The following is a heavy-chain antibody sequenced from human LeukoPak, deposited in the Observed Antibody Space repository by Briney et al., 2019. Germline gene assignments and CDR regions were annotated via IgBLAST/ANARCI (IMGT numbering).Heavy chain of an antibody. V-gene: IGHV4-39*07. D-gene: IGHD2-2*01. CDR1: GGSISSSSYY. J-gene: IGHJ4*02. CDR3: ARGRCSSTSCYPSLRRRIGVEFDY. CDR2: INHSGST. Sequence: PSETLSLTCTVSGGSISSSSYYWSWIRQPPGKGLEWIGEINHSGSTNYNPSLKSRVTISVDTSKNQFSLKLSSVTAADTAVYYCARGRCSSTSCYPSLRRRIGVEFDYWGQGTLVTVSS.